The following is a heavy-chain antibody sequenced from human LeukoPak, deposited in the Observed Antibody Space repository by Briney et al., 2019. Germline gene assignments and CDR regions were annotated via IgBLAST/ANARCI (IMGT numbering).Heavy chain of an antibody. V-gene: IGHV3-23*01. D-gene: IGHD2-2*01. CDR1: GFTFSGYA. CDR2: VSGSGGST. J-gene: IGHJ5*02. Sequence: EGSLRLSCAASGFTFSGYAMSWVRQAPGKGLEWVSAVSGSGGSTYYADSVKGRFTISRDNSKNTLYLQMNSLRAEDTAVYYCAKDPSVVPAANWFDPWGQGTLVTVSS. CDR3: AKDPSVVPAANWFDP.